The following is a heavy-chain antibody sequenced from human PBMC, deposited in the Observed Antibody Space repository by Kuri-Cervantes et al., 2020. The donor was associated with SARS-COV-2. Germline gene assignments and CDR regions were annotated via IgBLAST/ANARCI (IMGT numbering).Heavy chain of an antibody. CDR1: GFTFSSYS. CDR2: ISSSSSYI. CDR3: ARGITMIVVVTPFDY. J-gene: IGHJ4*02. Sequence: GGSLRLSCAASGFTFSSYSMNWVSQAPGKGLEWVSSISSSSSYIYYAESVKGRFTCSRDNAKNSLYLQMNSMRAEDKAVYYCARGITMIVVVTPFDYWGQGTLVTVSS. D-gene: IGHD3-22*01. V-gene: IGHV3-21*01.